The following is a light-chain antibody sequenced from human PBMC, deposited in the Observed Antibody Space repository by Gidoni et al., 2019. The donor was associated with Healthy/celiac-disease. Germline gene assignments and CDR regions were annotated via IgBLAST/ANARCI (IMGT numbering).Light chain of an antibody. CDR1: QGISSY. V-gene: IGKV1-9*01. CDR2: AAS. Sequence: DIQLTQSPSFLSASVGDRVTITCRASQGISSYLAWYQQKPGKAPKLLIYAASTLQSGVPSRFSGSVSGTEFTLTISSLQPEDFATYYCQQLNSYPYMYTFGQGTKLEIK. CDR3: QQLNSYPYMYT. J-gene: IGKJ2*01.